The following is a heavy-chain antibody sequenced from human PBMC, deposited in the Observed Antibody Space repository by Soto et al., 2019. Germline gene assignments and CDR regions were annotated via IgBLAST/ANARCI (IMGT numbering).Heavy chain of an antibody. Sequence: KTSETLSLTCAVYGGSFSGYYWSWIRQPPGKGLEWIGEINHSGSTNYNPSLKSRVTISVDTSKNQFSLKLSSVTAADTAVYYCARVRWYCTNGLCYTPHWFDPCGQGTLVTVYS. CDR1: GGSFSGYY. V-gene: IGHV4-34*01. J-gene: IGHJ5*02. D-gene: IGHD2-8*01. CDR3: ARVRWYCTNGLCYTPHWFDP. CDR2: INHSGST.